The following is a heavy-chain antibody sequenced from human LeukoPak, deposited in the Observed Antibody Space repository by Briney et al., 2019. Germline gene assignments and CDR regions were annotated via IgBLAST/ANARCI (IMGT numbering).Heavy chain of an antibody. V-gene: IGHV3-49*03. CDR2: IRSKAYGGTT. D-gene: IGHD3-16*01. J-gene: IGHJ4*02. CDR1: GSTFGDYA. CDR3: TRAVMITFGGVTY. Sequence: GGSLRLSCTASGSTFGDYAMSWFRQAPGKGLEWVGFIRSKAYGGTTEYAASVKGRFTISRDDSKSIAYLQMNSLKTEDTAVYYCTRAVMITFGGVTYWGQGTLVTVSS.